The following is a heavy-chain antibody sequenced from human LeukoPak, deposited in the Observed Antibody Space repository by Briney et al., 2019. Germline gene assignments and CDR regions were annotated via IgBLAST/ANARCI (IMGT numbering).Heavy chain of an antibody. CDR3: ARVATGYDFWSGYPPVYYYGMDV. J-gene: IGHJ6*02. D-gene: IGHD3-3*01. CDR1: GFTFSSYW. V-gene: IGHV3-7*03. CDR2: IKQDGSEK. Sequence: GGSLRLSCAASGFTFSSYWMSWVRQAPGKGLEWVANIKQDGSEKYYVDSVKGRFTISRDNAKNSLYLQMNSLRAEDTAVYYCARVATGYDFWSGYPPVYYYGMDVWGQGTTVTVS.